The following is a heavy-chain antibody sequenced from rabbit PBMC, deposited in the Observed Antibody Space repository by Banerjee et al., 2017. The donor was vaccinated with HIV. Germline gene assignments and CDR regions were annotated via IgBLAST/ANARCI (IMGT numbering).Heavy chain of an antibody. Sequence: QSLEESGGDLVKPGASLTLTCKASGIDFSSYYYMTWVRQAPGKGLEWIACIYASSSSAAYASWAKGRFTISKTSSTTVTLQMTTLTAADTATYFCARAYAGSSGYLIYGMDLWGQGTLVTVS. CDR1: GIDFSSYYY. D-gene: IGHD1-1*01. V-gene: IGHV1S40*01. J-gene: IGHJ6*01. CDR2: IYASSSSA. CDR3: ARAYAGSSGYLIYGMDL.